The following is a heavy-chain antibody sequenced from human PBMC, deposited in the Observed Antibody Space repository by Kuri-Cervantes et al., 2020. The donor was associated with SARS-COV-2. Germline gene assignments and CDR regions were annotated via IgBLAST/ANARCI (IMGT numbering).Heavy chain of an antibody. V-gene: IGHV3-30-3*01. CDR1: GFTFSSYA. D-gene: IGHD2-2*01. J-gene: IGHJ4*02. CDR2: ISYDGSNK. Sequence: GGSLRLSCAASGFTFSSYAMHWVCQAPGKGLEWVAVISYDGSNKYYADSVKGRFTISRDNSKNTLYLQMNSLRAEDTAVYYCAAQLLFAFDYWGQGTLVTVSS. CDR3: AAQLLFAFDY.